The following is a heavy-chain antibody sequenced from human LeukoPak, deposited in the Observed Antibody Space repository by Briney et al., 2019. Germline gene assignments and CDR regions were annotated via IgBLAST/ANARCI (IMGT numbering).Heavy chain of an antibody. CDR2: ISYDGRRD. J-gene: IGHJ4*02. Sequence: GGSLRLSCAASRFTFSNYAMHWVRQAPGKGLEWVAVISYDGRRDYYADSVKGRFTISRDNSKNTLYLQMNSLRTEDTAVYYCAGGFVPAAKDYWGQGTLVTVSS. CDR3: AGGFVPAAKDY. CDR1: RFTFSNYA. D-gene: IGHD2-2*01. V-gene: IGHV3-30*04.